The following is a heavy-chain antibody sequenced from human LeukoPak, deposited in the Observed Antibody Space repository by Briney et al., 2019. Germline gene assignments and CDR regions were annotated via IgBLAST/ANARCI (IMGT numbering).Heavy chain of an antibody. D-gene: IGHD6-19*01. CDR2: IYYSGST. J-gene: IGHJ2*01. CDR1: GCSFSSYY. CDR3: ARGGSGWDWYFDL. Sequence: PSETLSLTCTVSGCSFSSYYWSWIRQPPGKGLEWVGYIYYSGSTNYNPYLMSGVTISIDTSKNLFSMMLSSVTAADTAVYSCARGGSGWDWYFDLWGRGTLVTVSS. V-gene: IGHV4-59*01.